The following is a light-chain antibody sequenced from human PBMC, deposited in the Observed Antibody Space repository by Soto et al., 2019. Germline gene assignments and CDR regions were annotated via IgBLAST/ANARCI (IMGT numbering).Light chain of an antibody. CDR2: GAS. CDR1: QSVSSN. V-gene: IGKV3-15*01. CDR3: QQYNNWPPLT. Sequence: EIVLTQSPVTLSVSPGERATLSCRASQSVSSNFAWYQQKPGQAPRLLLYGASTRATGIPDRFSGSGSGTDFTLTISSLQSEDFAVYYCQQYNNWPPLTFGGGTKVEIK. J-gene: IGKJ4*01.